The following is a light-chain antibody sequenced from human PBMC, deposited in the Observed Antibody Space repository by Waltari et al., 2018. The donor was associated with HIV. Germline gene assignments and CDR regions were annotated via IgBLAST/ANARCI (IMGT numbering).Light chain of an antibody. V-gene: IGKV1-27*01. CDR3: QKYDSAPLT. CDR1: QDISIY. J-gene: IGKJ4*01. CDR2: ATS. Sequence: DIQMTQSPSSLSASVGDSIPITCRASQDISIYLAWYQQKAGKVPELLIYATSTLQSGVPSRFSGSGSGTDFTLTISSLQPEDVAMYYCQKYDSAPLTFGGGTKVEIK.